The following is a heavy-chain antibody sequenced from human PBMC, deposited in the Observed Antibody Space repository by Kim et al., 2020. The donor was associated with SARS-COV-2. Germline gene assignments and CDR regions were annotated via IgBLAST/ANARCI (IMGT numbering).Heavy chain of an antibody. CDR3: AADTGDAFDY. V-gene: IGHV1-58*01. J-gene: IGHJ4*02. Sequence: NTNYAKKFQERVTIHRDMSTSTAYMELSSLGSEDTAVYYCAADTGDAFDYWGQGTLVTVSS. CDR2: NT. D-gene: IGHD3-10*01.